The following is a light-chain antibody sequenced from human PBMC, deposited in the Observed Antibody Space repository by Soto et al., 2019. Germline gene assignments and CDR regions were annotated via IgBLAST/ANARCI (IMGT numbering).Light chain of an antibody. CDR2: DAS. J-gene: IGKJ5*01. Sequence: DMQLTQSPSTLSAGVGESVSITCRASQKIRNLLAWYQQKPGRAPKPLIFDASTLRTGVPSRFSGSGSGSEFNFTITGLQPDDFATYFCQQYYTYATFGHGTRLEIK. V-gene: IGKV1-5*01. CDR3: QQYYTYAT. CDR1: QKIRNL.